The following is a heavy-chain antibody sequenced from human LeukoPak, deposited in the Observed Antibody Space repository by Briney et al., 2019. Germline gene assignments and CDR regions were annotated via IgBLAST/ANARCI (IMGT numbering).Heavy chain of an antibody. V-gene: IGHV5-51*01. CDR1: GYSFTSYW. CDR3: ARQNYYGSGSYVGAAFDI. J-gene: IGHJ3*02. D-gene: IGHD3-10*01. CDR2: IYPGDSDT. Sequence: GESLKISCKGSGYSFTSYWIGWVRQMPGKGLEWMGIIYPGDSDTRYSPSFQGQVTISADKSISTAYLQWSSLKASDTAMYYCARQNYYGSGSYVGAAFDIWGQGTMVTVSS.